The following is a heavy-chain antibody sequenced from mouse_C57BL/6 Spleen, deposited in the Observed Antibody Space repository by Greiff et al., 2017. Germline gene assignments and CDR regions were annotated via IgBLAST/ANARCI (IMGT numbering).Heavy chain of an antibody. D-gene: IGHD2-4*01. Sequence: VQLQQSGAELVRPGASVKLSCTASGFNIKDDYMHWVKQRPEQGLEWIGWIDPENGDTAYASKFQGKATITADTSSNTAYLQLSSLTSEDTAVYYCFINYDYGRFAYWGQGTLVTGSA. V-gene: IGHV14-4*01. J-gene: IGHJ3*01. CDR2: IDPENGDT. CDR3: FINYDYGRFAY. CDR1: GFNIKDDY.